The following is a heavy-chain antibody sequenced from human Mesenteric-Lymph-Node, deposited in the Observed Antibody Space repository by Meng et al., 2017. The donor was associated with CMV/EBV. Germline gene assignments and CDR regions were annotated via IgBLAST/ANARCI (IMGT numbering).Heavy chain of an antibody. CDR2: ISAYSGKT. Sequence: FTLTNYGITWVRQAPGRGPEWMGWISAYSGKTKCAEKLQDRVTMTTDTPTSTAYMELRSLRPDDTAVYYCAREPGGFYNVLAGYYDYWGQGTLVTVSS. CDR3: AREPGGFYNVLAGYYDY. CDR1: FTLTNYG. V-gene: IGHV1-18*01. J-gene: IGHJ4*02. D-gene: IGHD3-9*01.